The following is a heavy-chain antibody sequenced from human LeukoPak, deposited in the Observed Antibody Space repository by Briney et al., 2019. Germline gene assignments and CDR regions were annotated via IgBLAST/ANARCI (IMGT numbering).Heavy chain of an antibody. Sequence: ATVKVSCRASGYTFTSYDINWVRQATGQGLEWMGWMNPNSGNTGYAQKFQGRVTMTRNTSISTAYMELSSLRSEDTAVYYCARGSLTWFGEPLADYWGQGTLVTVSS. D-gene: IGHD3-10*01. CDR1: GYTFTSYD. CDR3: ARGSLTWFGEPLADY. J-gene: IGHJ4*02. CDR2: MNPNSGNT. V-gene: IGHV1-8*01.